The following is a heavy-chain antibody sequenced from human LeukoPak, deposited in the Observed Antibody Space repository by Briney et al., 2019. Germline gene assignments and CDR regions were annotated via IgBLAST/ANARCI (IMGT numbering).Heavy chain of an antibody. CDR3: ARGGSGNDYFDY. D-gene: IGHD3-10*01. V-gene: IGHV4-39*07. CDR1: GGSISSSSYY. J-gene: IGHJ4*02. Sequence: PSETLSLTCTVSGGSISSSSYYWGWIRQPPGKGLEWIGSIYYSGSTYYNPSLKSRVTISVDTSKNQFSLKLSSVTAADTAVYYCARGGSGNDYFDYWGQGTLVTVSS. CDR2: IYYSGST.